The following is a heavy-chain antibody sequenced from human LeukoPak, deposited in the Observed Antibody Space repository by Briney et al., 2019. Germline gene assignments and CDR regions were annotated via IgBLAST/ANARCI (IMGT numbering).Heavy chain of an antibody. CDR2: ISAYNDHT. J-gene: IGHJ4*02. D-gene: IGHD3-10*01. V-gene: IGHV1-18*01. CDR1: GYTFTSYG. CDR3: ARRSFYGSGSSYFDY. Sequence: GASVKVSCKASGYTFTSYGISWVRQAPGQGLEWMGWISAYNDHTNYVQTLQGRVTMTTDTSTSTAYMELRSLRSDDTAVYYCARRSFYGSGSSYFDYWGQGTLVTVSS.